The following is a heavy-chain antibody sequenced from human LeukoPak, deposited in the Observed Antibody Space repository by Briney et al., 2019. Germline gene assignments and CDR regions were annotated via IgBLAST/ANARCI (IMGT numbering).Heavy chain of an antibody. V-gene: IGHV1-46*01. J-gene: IGHJ3*02. CDR3: ARDSEGGYSYGYGAFDI. D-gene: IGHD5-18*01. CDR1: GYTFTSYY. CDR2: INPSGGST. Sequence: ASVKVSCKASGYTFTSYYMHWVRRAPGQGLEWMGIINPSGGSTSYAQKFQGRVTMTRDTSTSTVYMELGSLRSEDTAVYYCARDSEGGYSYGYGAFDIWGQGTMVTVSS.